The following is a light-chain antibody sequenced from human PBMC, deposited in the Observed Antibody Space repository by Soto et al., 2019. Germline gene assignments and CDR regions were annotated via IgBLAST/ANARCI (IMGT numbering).Light chain of an antibody. CDR3: NSYTSSSTLV. CDR2: DVS. Sequence: QSALTQPASVSGSPGQSITISCTGTSSDVGNYNYVSWYQQHPGKAPKLMIYDVSNRPSGVSNRFSGSKSGNTASLTISGLQTEDEADYYCNSYTSSSTLVFGIGTKVTVL. J-gene: IGLJ1*01. V-gene: IGLV2-14*03. CDR1: SSDVGNYNY.